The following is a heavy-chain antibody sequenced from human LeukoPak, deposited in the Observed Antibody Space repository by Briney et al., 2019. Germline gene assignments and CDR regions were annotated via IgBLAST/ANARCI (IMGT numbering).Heavy chain of an antibody. Sequence: GGSLRLSCAAFEFTFSDYSMNWVRQAPGKGLEWVSSISTSSSYIYYADSVKGRFTISRDNAKNSLYLQMNSLRAEDTAVYYCARGRAVVAASDSWFDPWGQGTLVTVSS. CDR1: EFTFSDYS. J-gene: IGHJ5*02. D-gene: IGHD2-15*01. V-gene: IGHV3-21*01. CDR2: ISTSSSYI. CDR3: ARGRAVVAASDSWFDP.